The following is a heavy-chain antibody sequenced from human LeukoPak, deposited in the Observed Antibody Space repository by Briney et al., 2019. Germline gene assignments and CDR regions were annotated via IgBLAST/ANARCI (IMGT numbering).Heavy chain of an antibody. Sequence: ASVKVSCTASGYTFTSYDINWVRQATGQGLEWMGWMNPNSGNTGYAQKFQGRVTMTRNTSISTAYMELSSLRSEDTAVYYCARESFSGYDFDYWGQGTLVTVSS. CDR3: ARESFSGYDFDY. CDR2: MNPNSGNT. J-gene: IGHJ4*02. D-gene: IGHD5-12*01. V-gene: IGHV1-8*01. CDR1: GYTFTSYD.